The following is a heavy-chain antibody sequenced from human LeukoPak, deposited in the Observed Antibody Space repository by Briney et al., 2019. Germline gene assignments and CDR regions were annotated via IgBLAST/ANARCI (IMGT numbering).Heavy chain of an antibody. Sequence: ASVKVSCKASGYTFTSYGISWVRQAPGQGLEWMGWISAYNGNTNYAQKLQGRVTMTTDTSTSTAYMELRSLRSDDTAVYYCAGLLTDHNSHSHYFDYWGQGTLVTVSS. D-gene: IGHD1-1*01. CDR3: AGLLTDHNSHSHYFDY. J-gene: IGHJ4*02. CDR2: ISAYNGNT. V-gene: IGHV1-18*01. CDR1: GYTFTSYG.